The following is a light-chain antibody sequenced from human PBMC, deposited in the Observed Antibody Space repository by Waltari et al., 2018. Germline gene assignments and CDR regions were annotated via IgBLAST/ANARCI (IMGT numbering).Light chain of an antibody. CDR3: SAWDDSLHGWV. J-gene: IGLJ3*02. V-gene: IGLV1-44*01. Sequence: QPLLTQPPSASGTPGQRVTLACSGSRSNIGGNTVSWYKQLPGAAPKLLIYGNHWRPSVFPVRFSGSKSGTSASLAISGLQTEDEADYYCSAWDDSLHGWVFGGGTGLTVL. CDR1: RSNIGGNT. CDR2: GNH.